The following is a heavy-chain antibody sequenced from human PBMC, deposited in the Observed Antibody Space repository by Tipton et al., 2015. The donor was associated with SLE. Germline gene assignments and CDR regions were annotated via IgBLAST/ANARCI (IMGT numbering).Heavy chain of an antibody. J-gene: IGHJ3*02. D-gene: IGHD1-1*01. Sequence: TLSLTCTVSGGSITSGSYYWSWIRQPAGQGLEWIGRIYNTWATYYNPSLQSRVSMSVDTSKNQLSLRLNSVSAADTAVYFCARRSVQEAFDIWGQGTMVTVSS. V-gene: IGHV4-61*02. CDR2: IYNTWAT. CDR3: ARRSVQEAFDI. CDR1: GGSITSGSYY.